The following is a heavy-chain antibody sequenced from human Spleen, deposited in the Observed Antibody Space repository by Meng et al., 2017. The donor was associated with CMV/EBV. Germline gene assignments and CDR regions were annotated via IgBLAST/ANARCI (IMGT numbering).Heavy chain of an antibody. D-gene: IGHD3-10*01. CDR2: LRSGGDI. CDR3: ARAQPTPAKVRESFYYYGMDV. Sequence: GGSLRLSCAASGFTFSSYSMNWVRQATGKGLEWVSVLRSGGDISYAGSVKGRFTISRENAKNSLYLQVDSLRAGDTAVYYCARAQPTPAKVRESFYYYGMDVWGQGTTVTVSS. J-gene: IGHJ6*02. V-gene: IGHV3-13*01. CDR1: GFTFSSYS.